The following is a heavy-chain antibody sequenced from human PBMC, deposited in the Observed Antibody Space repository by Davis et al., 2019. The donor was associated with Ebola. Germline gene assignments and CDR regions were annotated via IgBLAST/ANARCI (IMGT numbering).Heavy chain of an antibody. D-gene: IGHD3-3*01. CDR3: ARAPKYYDFWSGYYRHYYYGMDV. CDR2: IYYSGST. V-gene: IGHV4-59*01. J-gene: IGHJ6*02. Sequence: SETLSLTCTVSGGSISSYYWSWIRQPPGKGLEWIGYIYYSGSTNYNPSLKSRVTISVDTSTNQFSLKLSSVTAADTAVYYCARAPKYYDFWSGYYRHYYYGMDVWGQGTTVTVSS. CDR1: GGSISSYY.